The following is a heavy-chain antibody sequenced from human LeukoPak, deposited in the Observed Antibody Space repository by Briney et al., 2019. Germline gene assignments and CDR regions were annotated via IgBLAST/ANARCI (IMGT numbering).Heavy chain of an antibody. CDR1: GGSISTYY. D-gene: IGHD3-22*01. CDR2: MHDGGTA. V-gene: IGHV4-59*01. Sequence: SETLSLTCTVSGGSISTYYWSWIRQSPGKGLEWMGHMHDGGTAYYNPSLTGRVAMSVDTSTNQFSLNLTSVTAEDTAVYYCARSGVSKSKTIIVVPEVWFDPWGQGTLVTVSS. J-gene: IGHJ5*02. CDR3: ARSGVSKSKTIIVVPEVWFDP.